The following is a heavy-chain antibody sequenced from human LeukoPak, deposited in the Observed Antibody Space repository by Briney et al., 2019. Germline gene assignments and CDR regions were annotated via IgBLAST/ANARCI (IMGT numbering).Heavy chain of an antibody. D-gene: IGHD3-3*01. CDR3: VSWTVTIFGVVIIQRFDY. V-gene: IGHV3-21*01. CDR2: ISSSSSYI. Sequence: GGSLRLSCAASGFTFSSYSMNWVRQAPGKGLEWVSSISSSSSYIYYADSVKGRFTISRDNAKNSLYLQMNSLRAEDTAVYYCVSWTVTIFGVVIIQRFDYWGQGTLVTVSS. J-gene: IGHJ4*02. CDR1: GFTFSSYS.